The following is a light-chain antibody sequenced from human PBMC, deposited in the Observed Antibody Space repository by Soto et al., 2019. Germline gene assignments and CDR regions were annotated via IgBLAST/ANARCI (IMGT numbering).Light chain of an antibody. CDR1: SSDVGNYNY. CDR2: MVS. V-gene: IGLV2-14*01. CDR3: TSPTPGSLYV. Sequence: QSALTQPASVSGSPGQSITISCTGTSSDVGNYNYVSWYQQYPGRVPKLLIYMVSNRPSGVSNCFSGSKSGNTASLTISGLQAEDEADYFCTSPTPGSLYVFGTGTKLTV. J-gene: IGLJ1*01.